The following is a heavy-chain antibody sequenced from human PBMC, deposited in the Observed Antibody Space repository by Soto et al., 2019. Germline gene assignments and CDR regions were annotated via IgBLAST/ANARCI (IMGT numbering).Heavy chain of an antibody. D-gene: IGHD6-6*01. CDR1: GYSFSAYY. CDR3: ARGFPLPYSSSSWFDP. Sequence: GXSVKVACTASGYSFSAYYMHWVRQTPGQGLEWMGWINPNSGGTNYAQKFQGWVTMTRDTSISTAYMELNRLRSDDTAVYYCARGFPLPYSSSSWFDPCGQGTLVTVSS. V-gene: IGHV1-2*04. J-gene: IGHJ5*02. CDR2: INPNSGGT.